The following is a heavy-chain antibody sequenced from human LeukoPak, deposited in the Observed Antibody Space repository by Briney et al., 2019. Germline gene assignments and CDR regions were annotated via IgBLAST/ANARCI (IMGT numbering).Heavy chain of an antibody. CDR2: TYYRSKWYS. J-gene: IGHJ4*02. D-gene: IGHD1-7*01. Sequence: SQTLSLTCAISGDSVSSNSAAWNWFRQSPSRGLEWLGGTYYRSKWYSDYAVSVKSRITINPDISQNQFSLQMNSVTPEDTAVYYCAIGTGTFDYWGQGTLVTVSS. CDR1: GDSVSSNSAA. CDR3: AIGTGTFDY. V-gene: IGHV6-1*01.